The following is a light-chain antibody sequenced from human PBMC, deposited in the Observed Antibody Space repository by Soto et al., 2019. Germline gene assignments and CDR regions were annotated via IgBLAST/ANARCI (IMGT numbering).Light chain of an antibody. Sequence: QSALTQPASVSGSPGQSVTIPCTGTNSDLGNYKYVSWYQQYPGKPPQLLIYEVTNRPLGVSNRFSGSKSGNTASLTISGLQAEDEADYYCSSYTSSSTVLFGGGTKLTVL. J-gene: IGLJ2*01. V-gene: IGLV2-14*01. CDR1: NSDLGNYKY. CDR3: SSYTSSSTVL. CDR2: EVT.